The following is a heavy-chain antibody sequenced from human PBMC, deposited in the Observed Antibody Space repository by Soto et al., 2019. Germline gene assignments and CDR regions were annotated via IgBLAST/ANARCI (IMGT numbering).Heavy chain of an antibody. D-gene: IGHD2-2*01. V-gene: IGHV1-69*01. CDR3: ARSQGSSTSLEIYYYYYYGMDV. CDR1: GGTFSSYA. J-gene: IGHJ6*02. Sequence: QVQLVQSEAEVKKPGSSVKVSCKASGGTFSSYAISWVRQAPGQGLEWMGGIIPICGTANYAQKFQGRVTITADEPTSTAYMELSSLRSEDTAVYYCARSQGSSTSLEIYYYYYYGMDVWGQGTTVTVSS. CDR2: IIPICGTA.